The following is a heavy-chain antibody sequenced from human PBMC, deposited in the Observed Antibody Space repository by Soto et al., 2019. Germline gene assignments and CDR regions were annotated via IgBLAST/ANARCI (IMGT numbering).Heavy chain of an antibody. D-gene: IGHD7-27*01. CDR2: IGSSSRYT. CDR3: ARDVAGDYFDY. CDR1: GFIFSDHY. Sequence: PGGSLRLSCAASGFIFSDHYMSWIRQAPGEGLEWVSYIGSSSRYTNYADSVKGRFTVSRDNAKNSLYLQMNSLSAEDTAVYYCARDVAGDYFDYWGQGTLVTVSS. V-gene: IGHV3-11*06. J-gene: IGHJ4*02.